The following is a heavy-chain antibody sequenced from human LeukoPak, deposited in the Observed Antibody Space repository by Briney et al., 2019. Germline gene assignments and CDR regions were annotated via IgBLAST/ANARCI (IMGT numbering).Heavy chain of an antibody. V-gene: IGHV3-48*02. D-gene: IGHD3-22*01. CDR3: ARDRTYSSGLGFDY. J-gene: IGHJ4*02. CDR2: ISSSSSTI. Sequence: GGSLRLSCAAPGFTFSSYSMKWVRQAPGKGLEWVSYISSSSSTIYYADSVKGRFTISRDNAKNSLYLQMNSLRDEDTAVYYCARDRTYSSGLGFDYWGQGTLVTVSS. CDR1: GFTFSSYS.